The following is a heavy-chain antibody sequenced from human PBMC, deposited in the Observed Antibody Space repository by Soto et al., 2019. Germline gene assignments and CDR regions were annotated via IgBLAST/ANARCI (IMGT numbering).Heavy chain of an antibody. J-gene: IGHJ6*02. V-gene: IGHV3-23*01. Sequence: EVQLLESGGGLVQPGGSLRLSCAASGFTFSSYAMSWVRQAPGKGLEWVSAISGSGATTYYAGSVKGPFTISRDNSKSNVYLQVNSLRAEDAALYYCAKDGLGYCSSTSCYRHYYYGMDVWGQGTTVTVSS. D-gene: IGHD2-2*01. CDR1: GFTFSSYA. CDR3: AKDGLGYCSSTSCYRHYYYGMDV. CDR2: ISGSGATT.